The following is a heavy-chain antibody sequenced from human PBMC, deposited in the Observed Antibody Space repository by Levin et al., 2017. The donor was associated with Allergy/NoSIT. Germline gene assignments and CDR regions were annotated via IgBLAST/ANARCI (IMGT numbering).Heavy chain of an antibody. CDR3: ARVGVEMATIVLDY. CDR2: IYSSGST. Sequence: SQTLSLTCTVSGGSISSYYWSWIRQPPGKGLEWIGYIYSSGSTNYNPSLKSRVTISVDTSKNQFSLKLSSVTAADTAVYYCARVGVEMATIVLDYWGQGTLVTVSS. V-gene: IGHV4-59*01. CDR1: GGSISSYY. J-gene: IGHJ4*02. D-gene: IGHD5-24*01.